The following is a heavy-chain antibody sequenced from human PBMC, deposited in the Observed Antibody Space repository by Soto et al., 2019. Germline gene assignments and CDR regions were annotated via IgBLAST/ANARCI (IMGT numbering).Heavy chain of an antibody. D-gene: IGHD3-10*01. CDR3: TAHRSSITMRRGVFIGDYYYSGMDV. CDR1: GYTFTSYA. Sequence: ASVKVSCKASGYTFTSYAMHWVRQAPGQRLEWMGWINAGNGNTKYSQKFQGRVTITRGTSASTAYMELSSLKTEDTAVYNCTAHRSSITMRRGVFIGDYYYSGMDVWGQGTPVTVSS. J-gene: IGHJ6*02. CDR2: INAGNGNT. V-gene: IGHV1-3*01.